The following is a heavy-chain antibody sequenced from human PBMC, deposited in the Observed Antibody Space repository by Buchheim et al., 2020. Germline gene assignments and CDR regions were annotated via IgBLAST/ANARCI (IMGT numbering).Heavy chain of an antibody. J-gene: IGHJ6*02. V-gene: IGHV3-30*04. Sequence: QVQLVESGGGVVQPGRSLRLSCAASGFTFSSYAMHWVRQAPGKGLEWVAVISYDGSNKYYADSVKGRFTISRDNSKHTLYLQMNSLRAEDTAVYYCARVNPYYYYGMDVWGQGTT. CDR1: GFTFSSYA. CDR3: ARVNPYYYYGMDV. CDR2: ISYDGSNK.